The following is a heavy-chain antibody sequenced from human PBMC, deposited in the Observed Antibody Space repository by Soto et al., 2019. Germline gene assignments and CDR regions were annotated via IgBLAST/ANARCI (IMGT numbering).Heavy chain of an antibody. Sequence: GGSLRLSCAASGFTFGTTDMSWVRQAPGEGLEWVSTIDGSGGITYYADSVKGRFTISRDNSRNTVYLQMNSLRSDDTAVYYCARSGSSWNLREFDSWGQGTLVTVSS. CDR3: ARSGSSWNLREFDS. V-gene: IGHV3-23*01. CDR2: IDGSGGIT. J-gene: IGHJ4*02. D-gene: IGHD6-13*01. CDR1: GFTFGTTD.